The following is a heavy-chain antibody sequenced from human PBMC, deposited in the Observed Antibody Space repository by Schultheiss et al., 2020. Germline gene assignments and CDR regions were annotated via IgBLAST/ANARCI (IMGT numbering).Heavy chain of an antibody. D-gene: IGHD2-15*01. CDR3: TRPGYCSGGSCYFKDPSGMDV. Sequence: GGSLRLSCAASGFTFSSYSMNWVRQAPGKGLEWVGRIRSKANSYATAYAASVKGRFTISRDDSKNTAYLQMNSLKTEDTAVYYCTRPGYCSGGSCYFKDPSGMDVWGQGTTVTVSS. V-gene: IGHV3-73*01. CDR1: GFTFSSYS. CDR2: IRSKANSYAT. J-gene: IGHJ6*02.